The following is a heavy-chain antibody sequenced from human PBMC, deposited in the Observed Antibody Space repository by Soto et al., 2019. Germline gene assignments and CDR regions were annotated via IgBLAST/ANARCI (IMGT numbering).Heavy chain of an antibody. CDR1: GYSFTSYW. J-gene: IGHJ4*02. Sequence: EVQLVQSGAEVKQPGESLKISCKGSGYSFTSYWIGWVRQMPGKGLEWMGIIYPGESDTRYSPSFPGQVTISADKSISPDYLQWSSLEASDSAMYYCARYVEPAVHPVGYWGQGTLVTVSS. D-gene: IGHD1-1*01. V-gene: IGHV5-51*03. CDR3: ARYVEPAVHPVGY. CDR2: IYPGESDT.